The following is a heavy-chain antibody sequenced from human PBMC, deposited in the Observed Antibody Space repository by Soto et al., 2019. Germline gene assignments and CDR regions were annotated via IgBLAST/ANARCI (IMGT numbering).Heavy chain of an antibody. CDR1: GYTFTSYG. D-gene: IGHD3-22*01. V-gene: IGHV1-18*01. J-gene: IGHJ4*02. Sequence: ASVKVSCKASGYTFTSYGISWVRQAPGQGLEWMGWISAYNGNTNYAQKLQGRVTMTTDTSTSTAYMELRSLRSDDTAVYYCARDFPYLNYYDSSGYGYWGQGTLVTVSS. CDR3: ARDFPYLNYYDSSGYGY. CDR2: ISAYNGNT.